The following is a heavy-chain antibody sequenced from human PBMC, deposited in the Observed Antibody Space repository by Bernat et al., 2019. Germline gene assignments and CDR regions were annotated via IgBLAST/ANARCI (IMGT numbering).Heavy chain of an antibody. D-gene: IGHD5/OR15-5a*01. J-gene: IGHJ4*02. CDR2: INGDGTIT. V-gene: IGHV3-74*01. CDR3: VRSVSAAAGFFDY. CDR1: GFTFSGDW. Sequence: EVKLVESGGGLIQPGGSLRLSCAASGFTFSGDWMHWVRQVPGKGLVWVSRINGDGTITDYADSVKGRFTISRDNAKNTLYLQMNSLRVEDTAVYYCVRSVSAAAGFFDYWGPGSLVTVSS.